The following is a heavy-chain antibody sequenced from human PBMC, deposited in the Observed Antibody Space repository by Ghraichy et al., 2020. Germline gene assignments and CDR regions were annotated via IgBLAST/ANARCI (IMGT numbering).Heavy chain of an antibody. D-gene: IGHD5-12*01. CDR1: GFTFSSYW. CDR3: ARVQTRGAGYDWDY. V-gene: IGHV3-7*01. CDR2: IKQDGSEK. J-gene: IGHJ4*02. Sequence: GESLNISCAASGFTFSSYWMSWVRQAPGKGLEWVANIKQDGSEKYYVDSVKGRFTISRDNAKNSLYLQMNSLRAEDTAVYYCARVQTRGAGYDWDYWGQGTLVTVSS.